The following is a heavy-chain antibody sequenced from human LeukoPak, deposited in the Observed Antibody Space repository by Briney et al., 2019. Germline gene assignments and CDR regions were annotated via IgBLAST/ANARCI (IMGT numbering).Heavy chain of an antibody. CDR3: ARLRKGEPFDY. J-gene: IGHJ4*02. CDR2: IYYSGST. D-gene: IGHD3-16*01. V-gene: IGHV4-39*01. Sequence: SETLSLTCTVSGGSISSSSYYWGWIRQPPGKGLEWIGSIYYSGSTYYNPSLKSRVTISVDTSKNQFSLKLSSVTAADTAVYYCARLRKGEPFDYCGQGTLVTVSS. CDR1: GGSISSSSYY.